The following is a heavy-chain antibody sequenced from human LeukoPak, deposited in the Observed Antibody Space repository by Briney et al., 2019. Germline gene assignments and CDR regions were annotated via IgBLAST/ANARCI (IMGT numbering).Heavy chain of an antibody. Sequence: SETLSLTCAVYGGSFSGYYWSWIRQPPGKGLEWIEEINHSGSTNYNPSLKSRVTISVDTSKNQFSLKLSSVTAADTAVYYCATRSVVVVVAATQDWFDPWGQGTLVTVSS. CDR1: GGSFSGYY. CDR2: INHSGST. D-gene: IGHD2-15*01. CDR3: ATRSVVVVVAATQDWFDP. V-gene: IGHV4-34*01. J-gene: IGHJ5*02.